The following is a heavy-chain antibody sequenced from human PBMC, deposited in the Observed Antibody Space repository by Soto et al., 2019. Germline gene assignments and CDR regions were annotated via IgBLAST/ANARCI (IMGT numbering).Heavy chain of an antibody. V-gene: IGHV4-59*11. J-gene: IGHJ4*02. CDR2: IYYNEST. D-gene: IGHD6-13*01. Sequence: SETLSLTCTVSGGSINNHYWSWIRQPPGKGLEWIGYIYYNESTYYNPSLKSRVTISVDTSKNQFSLKLSSVTAADTAVYYCARGGYSSSWYVLWGQGTLVTVSS. CDR1: GGSINNHY. CDR3: ARGGYSSSWYVL.